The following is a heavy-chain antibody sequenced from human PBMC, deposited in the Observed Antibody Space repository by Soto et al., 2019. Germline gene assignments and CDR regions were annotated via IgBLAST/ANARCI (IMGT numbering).Heavy chain of an antibody. Sequence: QVQLVQSGADVKKPGASVKVSCKASGYTFTSYGISWVRQAPGQGLEWMGWISAYNGNTNYAQKLQGRVTMTTDTSTSRAYRELRSLRSGDTAVYYCARDRAYSDKRCDYWVQGTLVTVSS. CDR1: GYTFTSYG. CDR2: ISAYNGNT. CDR3: ARDRAYSDKRCDY. D-gene: IGHD2-21*01. V-gene: IGHV1-18*01. J-gene: IGHJ4*02.